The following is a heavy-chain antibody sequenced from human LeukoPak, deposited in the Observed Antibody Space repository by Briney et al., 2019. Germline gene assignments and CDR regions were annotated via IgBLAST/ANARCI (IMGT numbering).Heavy chain of an antibody. CDR3: AKDQKYYYDSSGYYYRY. CDR1: GFTFSSYA. Sequence: PGGSLRLSCAASGFTFSSYAISWVRQAAGKGLEWDSAISGSGGSTYYADSVKGRFTSSRDNSKNTLYLQMNSLRAEDTAVYYCAKDQKYYYDSSGYYYRYWGQGTLVTVSS. V-gene: IGHV3-23*01. J-gene: IGHJ4*02. D-gene: IGHD3-22*01. CDR2: ISGSGGST.